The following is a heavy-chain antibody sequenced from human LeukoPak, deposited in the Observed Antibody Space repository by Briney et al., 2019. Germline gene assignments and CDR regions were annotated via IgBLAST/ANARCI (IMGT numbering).Heavy chain of an antibody. CDR2: IYYSGST. V-gene: IGHV4-59*08. CDR3: ARHLESDYYARWNWFDP. Sequence: SETLSLTCTVSGGSISSYYWSWIRQPPGKGLEWIGYIYYSGSTNYNPSLKSRVTISVDTSKNQFSLKLSSVTAADTAVYYCARHLESDYYARWNWFDPWGQGTLVTVSS. D-gene: IGHD3-10*01. J-gene: IGHJ5*02. CDR1: GGSISSYY.